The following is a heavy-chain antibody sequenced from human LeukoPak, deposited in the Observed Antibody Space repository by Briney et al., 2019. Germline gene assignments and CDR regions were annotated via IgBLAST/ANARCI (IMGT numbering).Heavy chain of an antibody. CDR3: AKAYSGSYDY. Sequence: QPGGSLRLSCAASGFTFSSYGMHWVRQAPSKGLEWVAVISYDGSNKYYADSVKGRFTISRDNSKNTLYLQMNSLRAEDTAVYYCAKAYSGSYDYWGQGTLVTVSS. J-gene: IGHJ4*02. V-gene: IGHV3-30*18. CDR2: ISYDGSNK. D-gene: IGHD1-26*01. CDR1: GFTFSSYG.